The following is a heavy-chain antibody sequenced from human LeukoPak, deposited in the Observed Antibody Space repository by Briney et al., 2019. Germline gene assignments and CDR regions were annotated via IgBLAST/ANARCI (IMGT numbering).Heavy chain of an antibody. V-gene: IGHV3-74*01. J-gene: IGHJ4*02. D-gene: IGHD4-17*01. CDR1: GFIFRNYW. CDR2: INPNGITT. CDR3: AKDFAGDRDY. Sequence: QPGGSLRLSCVASGFIFRNYWMHWVRQAPGKGLVWVARINPNGITTTYTDSVKGRFTISRDNAKNTLYLQMNSLRAEDTAVYYCAKDFAGDRDYWGQGTLVTVSS.